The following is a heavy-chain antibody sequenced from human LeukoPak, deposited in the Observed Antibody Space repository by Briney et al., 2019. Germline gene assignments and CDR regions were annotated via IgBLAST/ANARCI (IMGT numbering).Heavy chain of an antibody. CDR1: GGSISGSTYY. CDR2: IYYSGTT. J-gene: IGHJ4*02. V-gene: IGHV4-39*07. D-gene: IGHD1-20*01. CDR3: VREGSVTGTTYDY. Sequence: PSETLSLTCTVSGGSISGSTYYWGWIRQPPGKGLEWIGSIYYSGTTYYNPSLKSRVTISVDKSKNQFSLNLSSVTAADTALYYCVREGSVTGTTYDYWGQGTLVTVSS.